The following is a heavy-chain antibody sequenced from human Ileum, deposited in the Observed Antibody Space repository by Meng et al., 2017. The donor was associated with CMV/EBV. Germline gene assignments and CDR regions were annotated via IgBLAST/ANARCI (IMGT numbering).Heavy chain of an antibody. CDR2: IHPNSGDT. J-gene: IGHJ4*02. Sequence: SVKVSCKASGYTFTDYYRHWVRQAPGQGLEWMGRIHPNSGDTVYAQKFQGRVTLTRDTSISTAYMEVSSLRSDDTAVYYCARNYRDYWGQGTLVTVSS. CDR3: ARNYRDY. CDR1: GYTFTDYY. V-gene: IGHV1-2*06. D-gene: IGHD3-10*01.